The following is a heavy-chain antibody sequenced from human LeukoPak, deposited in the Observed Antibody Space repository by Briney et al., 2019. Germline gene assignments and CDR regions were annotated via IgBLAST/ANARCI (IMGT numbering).Heavy chain of an antibody. CDR1: GGTFSSYA. CDR2: IIPIFGTA. Sequence: SVKVSCKASGGTFSSYAISWVRQAPGQGLEWMGGIIPIFGTANYAQKFQGRVTITADESTSTAYMELSSLRSEDTAVYYCARGSYSLDWFDPWGRGTLVTVSS. CDR3: ARGSYSLDWFDP. J-gene: IGHJ5*02. V-gene: IGHV1-69*13. D-gene: IGHD1-26*01.